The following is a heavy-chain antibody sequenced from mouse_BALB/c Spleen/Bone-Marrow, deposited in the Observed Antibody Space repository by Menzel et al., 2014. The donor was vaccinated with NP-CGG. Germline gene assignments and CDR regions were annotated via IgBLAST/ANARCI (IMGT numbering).Heavy chain of an antibody. V-gene: IGHV1-80*01. CDR3: ARGRGWYLDY. Sequence: SGAELVRPGSSVKISCKASGYAISSYWMNWVKQRPGQGLEWIGQIYPGDGDTNYNGKFKGKATLTADKSSSTAYMQISSLTSEDSAVYFCARGRGWYLDYWGQGTTLTASS. J-gene: IGHJ2*01. D-gene: IGHD2-3*01. CDR2: IYPGDGDT. CDR1: GYAISSYW.